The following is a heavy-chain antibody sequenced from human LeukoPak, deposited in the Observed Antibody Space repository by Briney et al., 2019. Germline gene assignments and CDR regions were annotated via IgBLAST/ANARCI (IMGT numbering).Heavy chain of an antibody. V-gene: IGHV3-23*01. Sequence: LTGGSLRLSCAASGFTFSSYAMSWVRQAPGKGLEWVSAISGSGGSTYYADSVKGRFTISRDNSKNTLYLQMNSLGAEDTAVYYCAKDQEMATITIAYYFDYWGQGTLVTVSS. D-gene: IGHD5-24*01. CDR2: ISGSGGST. J-gene: IGHJ4*02. CDR3: AKDQEMATITIAYYFDY. CDR1: GFTFSSYA.